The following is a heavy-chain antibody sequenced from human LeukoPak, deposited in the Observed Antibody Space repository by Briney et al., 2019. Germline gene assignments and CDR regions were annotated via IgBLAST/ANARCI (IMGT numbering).Heavy chain of an antibody. V-gene: IGHV3-30*18. CDR2: ISYDGSNK. CDR3: AKDTYYGSGFFDY. D-gene: IGHD3-10*01. CDR1: GFTFSSYG. Sequence: GGSLRLSCAASGFTFSSYGMHWVRQAPGKGLEWVAVISYDGSNKYYADSVKGRFTISRDNSKNTLYLQMNSLRAEDTAAYYCAKDTYYGSGFFDYWGQGTLVTVSS. J-gene: IGHJ4*02.